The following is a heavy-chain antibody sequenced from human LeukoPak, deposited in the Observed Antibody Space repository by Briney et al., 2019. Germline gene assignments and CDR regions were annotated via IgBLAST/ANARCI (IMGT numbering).Heavy chain of an antibody. J-gene: IGHJ4*02. Sequence: GASVRVSCKASGYTFTHPYIHWVRQAPGQGLEWMGRINPNSGGTNYAQKFQGRVTLTRDSSISTAYMELSRLRSDDTAVYYCARDSADRRVVVITLPFDYWGQGTVVTVSS. CDR1: GYTFTHPY. V-gene: IGHV1-2*06. CDR3: ARDSADRRVVVITLPFDY. CDR2: INPNSGGT. D-gene: IGHD2-21*01.